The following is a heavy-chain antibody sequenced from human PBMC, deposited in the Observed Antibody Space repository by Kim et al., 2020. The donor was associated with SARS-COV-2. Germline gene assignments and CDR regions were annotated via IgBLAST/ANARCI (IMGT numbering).Heavy chain of an antibody. J-gene: IGHJ6*02. D-gene: IGHD6-6*01. Sequence: QKFQGRVTITRDTSARTAYMELSSLRSEDTAVYYCARESSSFKAPYGMDVWGQGTTVTVSS. V-gene: IGHV1-3*01. CDR3: ARESSSFKAPYGMDV.